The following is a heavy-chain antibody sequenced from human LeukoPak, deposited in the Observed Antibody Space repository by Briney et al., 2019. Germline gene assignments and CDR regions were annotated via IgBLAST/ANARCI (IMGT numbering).Heavy chain of an antibody. Sequence: PSETLSLTCAVSGYSISSGYYWGWIRQPPGKGLEWIGSIYHSGSTYYNPSLKSRVTISVDTSKNQFSLKLSSVTAADTAVYYCARGGSSGWYPKIDYWGQGTLVTVSS. D-gene: IGHD6-19*01. CDR1: GYSISSGYY. CDR2: IYHSGST. CDR3: ARGGSSGWYPKIDY. J-gene: IGHJ4*02. V-gene: IGHV4-38-2*01.